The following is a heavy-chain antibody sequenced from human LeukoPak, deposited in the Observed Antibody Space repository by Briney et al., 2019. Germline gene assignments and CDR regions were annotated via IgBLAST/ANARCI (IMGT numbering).Heavy chain of an antibody. Sequence: SETLSLTCTLSGGSISRFDWSWIRQPAGQGLEWIGRIYTSGITNSNPSLKSRVTKSVDTSKNQFSLKLSSVTAADTAVYYCARESYDFWSGAPHFGYWGQGTLVTVSS. CDR1: GGSISRFD. CDR3: ARESYDFWSGAPHFGY. J-gene: IGHJ4*02. D-gene: IGHD3-3*01. CDR2: IYTSGIT. V-gene: IGHV4-4*07.